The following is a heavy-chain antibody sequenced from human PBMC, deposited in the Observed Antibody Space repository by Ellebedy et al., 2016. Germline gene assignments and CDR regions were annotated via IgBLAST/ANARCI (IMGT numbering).Heavy chain of an antibody. J-gene: IGHJ3*01. Sequence: ASVKVSCXASGYTFTGYYIHWVRQAPGQGLEWMGWINPNSGGTNYAQKFQGRVTMTRDTSITTAYMEMTRLKSDDTAVYYCARDNYDIMTGFQTFDAFDVWGQGTMVTVSS. CDR3: ARDNYDIMTGFQTFDAFDV. D-gene: IGHD3-9*01. V-gene: IGHV1-2*02. CDR1: GYTFTGYY. CDR2: INPNSGGT.